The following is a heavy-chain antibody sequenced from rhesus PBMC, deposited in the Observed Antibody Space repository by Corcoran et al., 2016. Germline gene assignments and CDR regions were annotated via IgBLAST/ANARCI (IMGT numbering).Heavy chain of an antibody. D-gene: IGHD3-16*01. V-gene: IGHV1S2*01. CDR2: INPYNGNT. CDR3: AKPLYYVDGLDS. Sequence: QVQLVQSGAEVKKPGSSVKVSCKASGYTFTDYYLHWVRQAPRQGLEWMGWINPYNGNTKYAQKFQGRVTMTRDTSTSTAYMELSSLRVEDTAVYYCAKPLYYVDGLDSWGQGVVVTVSS. CDR1: GYTFTDYY. J-gene: IGHJ6*01.